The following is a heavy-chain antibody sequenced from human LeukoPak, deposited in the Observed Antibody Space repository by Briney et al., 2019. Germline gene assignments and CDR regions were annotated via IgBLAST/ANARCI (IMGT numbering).Heavy chain of an antibody. CDR3: ARDKAAAGIHYYYGMDV. D-gene: IGHD6-13*01. J-gene: IGHJ6*02. CDR1: GFTFSSYA. Sequence: GGSVRLSCAASGFTFSSYAMSWVRQAPGKGLEWVSAISGSGGSTYYADSVKGRFTISRDNSKNTLYLQMNSLRAEDTAVYYCARDKAAAGIHYYYGMDVWGQGTTVTVSS. CDR2: ISGSGGST. V-gene: IGHV3-23*01.